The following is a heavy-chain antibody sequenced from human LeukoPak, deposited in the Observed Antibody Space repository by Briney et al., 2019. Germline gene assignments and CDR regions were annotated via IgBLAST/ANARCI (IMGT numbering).Heavy chain of an antibody. Sequence: GGSLRLSCVASGFTFSTYGMHWVRQAPGKGLEWVAVISYDGSNKYYADSVKGRFTISRDNSKNMVYLQMDSLRADDTAIYYCAKEGSADLDFEYWGQGTLVTVSS. V-gene: IGHV3-30*18. CDR2: ISYDGSNK. CDR1: GFTFSTYG. D-gene: IGHD6-19*01. J-gene: IGHJ4*02. CDR3: AKEGSADLDFEY.